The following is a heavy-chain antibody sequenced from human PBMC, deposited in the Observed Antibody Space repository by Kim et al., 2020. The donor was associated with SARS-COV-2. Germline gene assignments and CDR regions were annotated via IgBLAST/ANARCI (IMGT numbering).Heavy chain of an antibody. CDR1: GFTFTNYW. CDR2: INTDGSTA. V-gene: IGHV3-74*01. Sequence: GGSLRLSCEASGFTFTNYWMHWVRQAPGKGLVWFSRINTDGSTANGADSVKGRFTISRDNAKNTVYLQLNSLSAEDTAVYYCARTLTASFDAFDVWGQGT. J-gene: IGHJ3*01. CDR3: ARTLTASFDAFDV. D-gene: IGHD3-10*01.